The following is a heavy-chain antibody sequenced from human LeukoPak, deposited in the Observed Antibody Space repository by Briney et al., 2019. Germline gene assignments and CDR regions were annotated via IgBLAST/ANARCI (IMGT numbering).Heavy chain of an antibody. V-gene: IGHV3-7*01. CDR1: GFTFSSYW. J-gene: IGHJ4*02. D-gene: IGHD3-10*01. Sequence: GGSLRLSFAASGFTFSSYWMSWVRQAPGKGLEWVANIKQDGSEKYYVDSVKGRFTISRDNAKNSLYLQMNSLRAADTAVYYCARVKDSYYYGSGSHAPDYWGQGTLVTVSS. CDR3: ARVKDSYYYGSGSHAPDY. CDR2: IKQDGSEK.